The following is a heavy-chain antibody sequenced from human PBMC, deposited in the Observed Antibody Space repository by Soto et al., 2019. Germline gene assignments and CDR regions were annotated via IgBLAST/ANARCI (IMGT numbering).Heavy chain of an antibody. CDR3: AREQRAWYFDL. CDR2: IIPILGIA. Sequence: QVQLVQSGAEVKKPGSSVKVSCKASVGTFSSYTISWVRQAPGQGLEWMGRIIPILGIANYAQKFQGRVTINGGKSTSTAYMELSTLGSEDPAVYYCAREQRAWYFDLWGRGALVTVSS. V-gene: IGHV1-69*08. J-gene: IGHJ2*01. CDR1: VGTFSSYT.